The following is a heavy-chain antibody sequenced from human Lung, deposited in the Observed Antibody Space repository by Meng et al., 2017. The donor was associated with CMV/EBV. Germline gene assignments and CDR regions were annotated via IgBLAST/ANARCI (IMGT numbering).Heavy chain of an antibody. Sequence: SVXVSXXASGYTFTGYYMHWVRQAPGQGLEWMGWINPNSGGTNYAQKFQGRVTMTRDTSISTAYMELGRLRSDDTAVYYCARALLFITMVRGAIGYWGQGTXVTVSS. J-gene: IGHJ4*02. CDR2: INPNSGGT. CDR3: ARALLFITMVRGAIGY. V-gene: IGHV1-2*02. D-gene: IGHD3-10*01. CDR1: GYTFTGYY.